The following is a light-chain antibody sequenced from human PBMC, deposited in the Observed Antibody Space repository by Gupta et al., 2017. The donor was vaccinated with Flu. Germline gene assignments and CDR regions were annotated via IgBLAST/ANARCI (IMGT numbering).Light chain of an antibody. CDR1: QSIGSS. Sequence: SAQSASVGDRVTITCRTSQSIGSSVNWYQHKPGEAPKLLMFGASNRQSGVPSRFGGNGRXTDXTLTINXGQHEDSATYYCQQRYRAPLYTFGXGTKLEIK. V-gene: IGKV1-39*01. CDR2: GAS. J-gene: IGKJ2*01. CDR3: QQRYRAPLYT.